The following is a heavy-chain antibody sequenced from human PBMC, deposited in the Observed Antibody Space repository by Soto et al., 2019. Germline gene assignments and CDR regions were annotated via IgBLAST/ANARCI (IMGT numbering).Heavy chain of an antibody. V-gene: IGHV3-30*03. D-gene: IGHD2-21*02. J-gene: IGHJ3*02. CDR3: ATVGVVVTAIQDAFDI. Sequence: QVQLVESGGGVVQPGRSLRLSCAASGFTFSSYGMHWVRQAPGKGLEWVAVISYDGSNKYYADSVKGRFTISRDNSKNTPYLQMNRLGAEDTAVYYCATVGVVVTAIQDAFDIWGQGTMVTVSS. CDR2: ISYDGSNK. CDR1: GFTFSSYG.